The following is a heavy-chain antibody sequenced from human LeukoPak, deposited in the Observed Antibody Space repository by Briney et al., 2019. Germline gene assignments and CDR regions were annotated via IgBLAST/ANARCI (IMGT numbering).Heavy chain of an antibody. V-gene: IGHV4-39*01. J-gene: IGHJ4*02. Sequence: EPSETLSLTCTVSDGSISSSSYYWAWIRQPPGKGLEWIGSIYYSGTTFYNPSLKSRVTISADTSKNQFSLKVSSVTAADTAVYYCARRDIVATISMWGQGTLVTVSS. D-gene: IGHD5-12*01. CDR2: IYYSGTT. CDR1: DGSISSSSYY. CDR3: ARRDIVATISM.